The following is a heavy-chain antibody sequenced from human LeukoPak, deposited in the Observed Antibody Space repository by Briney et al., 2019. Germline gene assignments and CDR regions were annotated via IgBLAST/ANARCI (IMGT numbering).Heavy chain of an antibody. V-gene: IGHV4-34*01. Sequence: GSLRLSCAASGFTFSTYNMNWIRQAPGKGLEWIGEINHSGSTNYNPSLKSRVTISVDTSKNHFSLKLSSVTAADTAVYYCARGRAYYDYVWGSYRYPGGFDYWGQGTLVTVSS. D-gene: IGHD3-16*02. CDR3: ARGRAYYDYVWGSYRYPGGFDY. CDR1: GFTFSTYN. CDR2: INHSGST. J-gene: IGHJ4*02.